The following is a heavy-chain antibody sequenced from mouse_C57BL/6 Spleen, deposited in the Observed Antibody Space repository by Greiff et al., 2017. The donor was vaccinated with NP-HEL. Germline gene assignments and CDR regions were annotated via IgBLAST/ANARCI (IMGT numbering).Heavy chain of an antibody. CDR3: ARRYGYYLWYFDV. D-gene: IGHD2-3*01. Sequence: EVQGVESGGGLVQPGGSLKLSCAASGFTFSDYYMYWVRQTPEKRLEWVAYISNGGGSTYYPDTVKGRFTISRDNAKNTLYLQMSRLKSEDTAMYYCARRYGYYLWYFDVWGTGTTVTVSS. V-gene: IGHV5-12*01. J-gene: IGHJ1*03. CDR1: GFTFSDYY. CDR2: ISNGGGST.